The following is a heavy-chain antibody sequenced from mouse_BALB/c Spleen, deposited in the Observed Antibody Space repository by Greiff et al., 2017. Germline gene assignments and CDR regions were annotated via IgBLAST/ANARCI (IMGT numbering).Heavy chain of an antibody. V-gene: IGHV1-54*01. D-gene: IGHD1-1*01. CDR1: GYAFTNYL. CDR3: ARKTTGYFDV. J-gene: IGHJ1*01. CDR2: INPGSGGT. Sequence: QVQLKQSGAELVRPGTSVKVSCKASGYAFTNYLIEWVKQRPGQGLEWIGVINPGSGGTNYNEKFKGKATLTADKSSSTAYMQLSSLTSDDSAVYCCARKTTGYFDVWGAGTTVTVSS.